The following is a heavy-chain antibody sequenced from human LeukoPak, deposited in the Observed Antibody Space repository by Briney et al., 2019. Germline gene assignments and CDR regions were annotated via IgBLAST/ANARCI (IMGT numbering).Heavy chain of an antibody. CDR1: GGSISSSSYY. D-gene: IGHD2-15*01. CDR2: IYYSGST. J-gene: IGHJ5*02. CDR3: ARGLRAGWFDP. V-gene: IGHV4-39*07. Sequence: SETLSLTCTVSGGSISSSSYYWGWIRQPPGKGLEWIGSIYYSGSTYYNPSLKSRVTISVDTSKNQFSLKLSSVTTADTAVYYCARGLRAGWFDPWGQGTLVTVSS.